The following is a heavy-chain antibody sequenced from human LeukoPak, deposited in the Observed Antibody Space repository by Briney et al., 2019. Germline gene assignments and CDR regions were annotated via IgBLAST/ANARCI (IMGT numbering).Heavy chain of an antibody. CDR3: ARHLSNYGSGTYTAFDI. CDR2: IHYRGNT. J-gene: IGHJ3*02. Sequence: PSKTLSLTCTVSGGSTRNYCWSWVRRPPGKGLQWIGYIHYRGNTDYSPSLKSRVTISSDTSRISLKVTSVTAADTAVYYCARHLSNYGSGTYTAFDIWGQGAMVTVSS. CDR1: GGSTRNYC. V-gene: IGHV4-59*08. D-gene: IGHD3-10*01.